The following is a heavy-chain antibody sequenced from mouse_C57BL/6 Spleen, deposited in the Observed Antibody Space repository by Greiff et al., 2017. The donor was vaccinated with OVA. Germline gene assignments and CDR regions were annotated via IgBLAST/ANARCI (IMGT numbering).Heavy chain of an antibody. J-gene: IGHJ2*01. D-gene: IGHD4-1*01. Sequence: EVKVVESGGGLVKPGGSLKLSCAASGFTFSDYGMHWVRQAPEKGLEWVAYISSGSSTIYYADTVKGRFTISRDNAKTTLSLQMTSLRSEDTAMYYCAREVTGTFDYWGQGTTLTVSS. CDR2: ISSGSSTI. V-gene: IGHV5-17*01. CDR1: GFTFSDYG. CDR3: AREVTGTFDY.